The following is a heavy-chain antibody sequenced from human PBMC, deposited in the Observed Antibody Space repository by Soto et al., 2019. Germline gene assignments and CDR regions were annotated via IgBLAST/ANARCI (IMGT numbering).Heavy chain of an antibody. CDR1: GFTFSSYN. CDR3: ARDAGIALTGNYYGMDV. CDR2: ISSSGSII. D-gene: IGHD6-13*01. J-gene: IGHJ6*02. V-gene: IGHV3-48*01. Sequence: PGGSLRLSCAASGFTFSSYNMNWVRQSPGKGLEWVSYISSSGSIIYYADSVKGRFTVSRDEAKNSLYLQMNSLRVEDTAVYYCARDAGIALTGNYYGMDVWGQGTTVTFSS.